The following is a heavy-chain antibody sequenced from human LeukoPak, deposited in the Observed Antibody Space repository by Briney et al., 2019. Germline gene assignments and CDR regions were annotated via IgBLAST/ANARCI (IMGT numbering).Heavy chain of an antibody. CDR3: AREFLDGDYTSNALDI. Sequence: SETLSLTCTVSGGSISSGGYYWSWIRQHPGKGLEWIGYIYYSGSTYYNPSLKSRVTISVDTSKNQFSLKLSSVTAADTAVYYCAREFLDGDYTSNALDIWGQGTMVTVSS. CDR2: IYYSGST. J-gene: IGHJ3*02. CDR1: GGSISSGGYY. V-gene: IGHV4-31*03. D-gene: IGHD4-17*01.